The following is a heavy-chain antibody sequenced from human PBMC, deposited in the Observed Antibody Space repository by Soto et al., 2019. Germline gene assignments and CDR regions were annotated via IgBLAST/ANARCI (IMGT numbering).Heavy chain of an antibody. CDR3: AKSGVPAAILAAAGSFDY. CDR2: ISGSGGST. CDR1: GFTFSSYA. J-gene: IGHJ4*02. V-gene: IGHV3-23*01. Sequence: GGSLRLSCAASGFTFSSYAMSWVRQAPGKGLEWVSAISGSGGSTYYADSVKGRFTISRDNSKNTLYLQMNSLRAEDTAVYYCAKSGVPAAILAAAGSFDYWGRGTLVTVSS. D-gene: IGHD2-2*02.